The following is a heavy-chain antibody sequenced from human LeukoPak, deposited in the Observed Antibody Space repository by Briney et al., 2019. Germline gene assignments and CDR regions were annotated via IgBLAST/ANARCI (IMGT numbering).Heavy chain of an antibody. Sequence: SVKVSCKASGFIFSKSAVQWVRQARGQRLEWIGWIVVGSGNTNYAQKFQERVTITRDMSTSTAYMEPSSLGSEDTAVYYCAADRNCNSGNCHPLLFDYWGQGTLVTVSS. V-gene: IGHV1-58*01. D-gene: IGHD2-15*01. CDR2: IVVGSGNT. CDR1: GFIFSKSA. CDR3: AADRNCNSGNCHPLLFDY. J-gene: IGHJ4*02.